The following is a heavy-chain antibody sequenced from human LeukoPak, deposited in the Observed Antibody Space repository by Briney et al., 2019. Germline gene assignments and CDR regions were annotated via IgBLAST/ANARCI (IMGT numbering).Heavy chain of an antibody. CDR3: ARDLVCTVNCKDS. J-gene: IGHJ5*01. CDR1: GGTFSNDA. V-gene: IGHV1-69*04. CDR2: VIPTLGIA. D-gene: IGHD3/OR15-3a*01. Sequence: SVKVSCKASGGTFSNDAISWVRQAPGQGLEWMGRVIPTLGIALYAQRFKGRVTITADKSTSTAYMGLSSLTFEDTAVYFCARDLVCTVNCKDSWGQGTLVTVSS.